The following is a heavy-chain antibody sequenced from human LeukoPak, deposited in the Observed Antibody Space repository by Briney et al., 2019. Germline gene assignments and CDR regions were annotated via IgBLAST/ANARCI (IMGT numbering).Heavy chain of an antibody. CDR1: GGSFSGYY. V-gene: IGHV4-34*01. CDR3: ARGRLDGYYFDY. CDR2: IHYSGAT. D-gene: IGHD1-1*01. Sequence: SETLSLTCVVYGGSFSGYYWTWIRQPPGKGLEWIGEIHYSGATSYKPSLESRVTISGDTSKNQVSLNLRSVTAADTAVYYCARGRLDGYYFDYWGQGALATVSS. J-gene: IGHJ4*02.